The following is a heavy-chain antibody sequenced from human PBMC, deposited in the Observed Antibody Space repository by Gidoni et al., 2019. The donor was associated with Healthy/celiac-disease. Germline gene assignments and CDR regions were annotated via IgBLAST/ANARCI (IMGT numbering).Heavy chain of an antibody. CDR1: GFPFSSYA. CDR3: AKGGYSSGWAEIDY. CDR2: ISGSGGST. D-gene: IGHD6-19*01. J-gene: IGHJ4*02. Sequence: EVQLLESGGGLVQPGGSLRLPCPAPGFPFSSYAMSWVRQAPGKGLEWVSAISGSGGSTYYADSVKGRFTISRDNSKNTLYLQMNSLRAEDTAVYYCAKGGYSSGWAEIDYWGQGTLVTVSS. V-gene: IGHV3-23*01.